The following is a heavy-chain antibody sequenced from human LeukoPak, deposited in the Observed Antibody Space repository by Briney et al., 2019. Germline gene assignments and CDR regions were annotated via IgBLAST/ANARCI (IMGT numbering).Heavy chain of an antibody. Sequence: PSETLSLTCTVSGGSISSYYWSWIRQPPGKGLEWIGYIYYSGSANFNPSLKSRVTISVDRSKNQFSLKLSSVTAADTAVYYCARTSAGDYDYYYYYMDVWGKGTTVTVSS. V-gene: IGHV4-59*12. J-gene: IGHJ6*03. D-gene: IGHD4-17*01. CDR2: IYYSGSA. CDR3: ARTSAGDYDYYYYYMDV. CDR1: GGSISSYY.